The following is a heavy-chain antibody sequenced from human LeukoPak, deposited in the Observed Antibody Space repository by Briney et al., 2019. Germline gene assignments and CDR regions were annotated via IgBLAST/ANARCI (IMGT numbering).Heavy chain of an antibody. J-gene: IGHJ4*02. CDR3: TREEAYFDSLLAYYFDY. D-gene: IGHD3-9*01. CDR2: ISHDASDE. V-gene: IGHV3-30*03. CDR1: GFSFSGYG. Sequence: PGGSLRLSCTASGFSFSGYGMHWVRQAPGKGLEWLAVISHDASDEYYADSVKGRFTISRDDSENTLYLQMNSLRAEDTAIYYCTREEAYFDSLLAYYFDYWGQGTLVTVSS.